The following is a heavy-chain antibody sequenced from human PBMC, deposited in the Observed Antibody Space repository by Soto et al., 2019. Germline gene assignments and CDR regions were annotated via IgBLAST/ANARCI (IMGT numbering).Heavy chain of an antibody. CDR3: ARDVIVGATTAYYYYGMDV. D-gene: IGHD1-26*01. V-gene: IGHV1-2*04. CDR1: GYTFTGYY. Sequence: ASLKVSCKASGYTFTGYYMHWVRQAPGQGLEWMGWINPNSGGTNYAQKFQGWVTMTRDTSISTAYMELSRLRSDDTAVYYCARDVIVGATTAYYYYGMDVWGQGTTVTVSS. CDR2: INPNSGGT. J-gene: IGHJ6*02.